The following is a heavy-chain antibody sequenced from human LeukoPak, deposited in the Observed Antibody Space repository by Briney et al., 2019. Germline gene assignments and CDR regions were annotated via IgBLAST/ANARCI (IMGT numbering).Heavy chain of an antibody. CDR3: ARDWFCSGGSCYHDSDY. CDR2: ISAYNGNT. CDR1: GYTFTSYG. Sequence: ASVKVSCKASGYTFTSYGISWVRQAPGQGLEWMGWISAYNGNTNYAQKLQGGVTMTTDTSTSTAYMELRSLRSDDTAVYYCARDWFCSGGSCYHDSDYWGQGTLVTVSS. V-gene: IGHV1-18*01. D-gene: IGHD2-15*01. J-gene: IGHJ4*02.